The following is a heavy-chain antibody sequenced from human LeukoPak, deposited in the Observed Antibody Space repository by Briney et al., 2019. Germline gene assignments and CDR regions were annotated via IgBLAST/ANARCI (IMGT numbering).Heavy chain of an antibody. CDR2: IKQDGSGK. CDR3: ARDIGFRSGYRPSYGMDV. V-gene: IGHV3-7*01. D-gene: IGHD3-3*01. Sequence: PGGSLRLSCAASGFTFSSYWMSWVRQAPGKGLEWVANIKQDGSGKYYVDSVKGRFTISRDNAKNSLYLQMNSLRAEDTAVYYCARDIGFRSGYRPSYGMDVWGQGTTVTVSS. J-gene: IGHJ6*02. CDR1: GFTFSSYW.